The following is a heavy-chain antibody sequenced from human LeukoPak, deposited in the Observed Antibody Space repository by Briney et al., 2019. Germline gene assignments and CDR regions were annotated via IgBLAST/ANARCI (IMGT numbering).Heavy chain of an antibody. CDR1: GFSFSKYW. Sequence: GGSLRLSCAASGFSFSKYWMHWVRQAPGKGLVWVSRINLDGSSRSYADSVKGRFTISRDNAKNTLYLQMNSLRAEDTAVYYCAREDGSGNESGMDVWGQGTTVTVSS. D-gene: IGHD3-10*01. V-gene: IGHV3-74*01. J-gene: IGHJ6*02. CDR3: AREDGSGNESGMDV. CDR2: INLDGSSR.